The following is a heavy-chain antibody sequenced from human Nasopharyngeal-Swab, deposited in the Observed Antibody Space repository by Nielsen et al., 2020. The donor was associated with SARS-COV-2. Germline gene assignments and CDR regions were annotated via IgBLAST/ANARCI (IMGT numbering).Heavy chain of an antibody. D-gene: IGHD2-2*01. CDR3: ARDFGFCSSTSCSLLTFDY. J-gene: IGHJ4*02. Sequence: GESLKISCAASGIFVSGNYMNWVRQAPGMGLEWVSVVYSGGSTFYADSVKGRFTISRDNAKNSLYLQMNSLRAEDTAVYYCARDFGFCSSTSCSLLTFDYWGQGTLVTVSS. CDR1: GIFVSGNY. V-gene: IGHV3-53*01. CDR2: VYSGGST.